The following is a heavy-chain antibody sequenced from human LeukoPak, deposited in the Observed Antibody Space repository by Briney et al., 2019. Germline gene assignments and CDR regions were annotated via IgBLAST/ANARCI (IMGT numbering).Heavy chain of an antibody. CDR1: GYTFTSYD. J-gene: IGHJ4*02. Sequence: ASVKVSCTSSGYTFTSYDVSWVRQSSGQRLEWVRWMNPNSVNTGYAQNFQGRVTMSRDTSISTAYMELTSLRSEDTAIYFCARGITSDYWGQGILITVSS. CDR3: ARGITSDY. CDR2: MNPNSVNT. V-gene: IGHV1-8*01.